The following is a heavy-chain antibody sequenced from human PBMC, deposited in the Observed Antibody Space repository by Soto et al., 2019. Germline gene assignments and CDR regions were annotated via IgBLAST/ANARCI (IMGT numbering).Heavy chain of an antibody. V-gene: IGHV3-53*01. D-gene: IGHD6-19*01. CDR1: GFTVSNYF. J-gene: IGHJ4*02. CDR2: MYSGGST. CDR3: ARVPAYTSGLDY. Sequence: EVQLVESGGGLIQPGGSLRLSCAASGFTVSNYFMTWVREAPGKGLEWVSVMYSGGSTYYADSVKGRFTISRANSKNTVYLQMNILTAEDTAVYYCARVPAYTSGLDYWGQGALVTVSS.